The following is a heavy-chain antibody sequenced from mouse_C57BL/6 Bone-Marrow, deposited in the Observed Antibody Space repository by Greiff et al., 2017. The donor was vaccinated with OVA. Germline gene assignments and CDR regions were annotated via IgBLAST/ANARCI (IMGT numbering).Heavy chain of an antibody. J-gene: IGHJ3*01. CDR3: AREGNPYYSNYACAY. CDR1: GYTFTSYW. V-gene: IGHV1-55*01. Sequence: QVQLQQPGAELVKPGASVKMSCKASGYTFTSYWITWVKQRPGQGLEWIGDIYPGSGSTNYNEKFKSKATLTVDTSSSTAYMQLSSLTSEDSAVYYCAREGNPYYSNYACAYWGQGTLVTVSA. D-gene: IGHD2-5*01. CDR2: IYPGSGST.